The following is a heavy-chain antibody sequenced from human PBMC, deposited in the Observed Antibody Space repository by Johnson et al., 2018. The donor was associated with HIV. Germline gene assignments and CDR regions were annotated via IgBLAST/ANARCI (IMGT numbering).Heavy chain of an antibody. Sequence: QVQLVESGGGVVQPGRSLRLSCAASGFAFSSYAMHWVRQAPGKGLEWVAVISYDGTSKYQADSVKGRFTISRDNYKNTLYLQVNSLRGEDTAVYYCARDTSTASGSYYGAFDIWGQGTVVTVSS. CDR2: ISYDGTSK. CDR3: ARDTSTASGSYYGAFDI. J-gene: IGHJ3*02. D-gene: IGHD3-10*01. CDR1: GFAFSSYA. V-gene: IGHV3-30*04.